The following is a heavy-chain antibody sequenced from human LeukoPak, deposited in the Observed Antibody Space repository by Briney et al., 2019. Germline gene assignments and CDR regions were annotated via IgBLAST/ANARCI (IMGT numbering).Heavy chain of an antibody. CDR1: GFTVSSNY. CDR2: IYSGGST. CDR3: ARDTYYYGMDV. Sequence: PGGSLRLSCAASGFTVSSNYMSWVCQAPGKGLEWVSIIYSGGSTYYADSVKGRFTISRDNSKNTLHLQMNSLRAKDTAVYYCARDTYYYGMDVWGQGTTVTVSS. J-gene: IGHJ6*02. V-gene: IGHV3-53*01.